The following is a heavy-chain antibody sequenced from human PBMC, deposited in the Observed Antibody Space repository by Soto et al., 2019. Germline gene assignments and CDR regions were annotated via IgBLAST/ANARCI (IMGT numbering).Heavy chain of an antibody. J-gene: IGHJ4*02. CDR1: TGSMDISDHC. CDR2: FYHSEST. V-gene: IGHV4-30-4*01. Sequence: SVTLPLTCPVSTGSMDISDHCLLWIRQSPGSGLEWIGHFYHSESTYYNPSLRSRASISNDLSKNQFFLELSSVTGADTAVYFCARIYWLRDSSGYHHPFDYWGQGTLVTVSS. D-gene: IGHD3-22*01. CDR3: ARIYWLRDSSGYHHPFDY.